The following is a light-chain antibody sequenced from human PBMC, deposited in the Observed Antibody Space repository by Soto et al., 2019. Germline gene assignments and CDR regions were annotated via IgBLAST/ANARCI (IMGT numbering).Light chain of an antibody. Sequence: DIQMTQSPSTLSASVGERVTLTCWASQSISSWLAWYQQKPGKAPKLLIYDASSLESGVPSRFSGSGSGTEFTLTISSLQPDDFATYSCQQYNSYSPWTFGQGTEVDI. V-gene: IGKV1-5*01. CDR2: DAS. CDR1: QSISSW. CDR3: QQYNSYSPWT. J-gene: IGKJ1*01.